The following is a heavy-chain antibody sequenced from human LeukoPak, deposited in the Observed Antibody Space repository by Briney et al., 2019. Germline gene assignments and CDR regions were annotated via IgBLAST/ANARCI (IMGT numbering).Heavy chain of an antibody. V-gene: IGHV3-23*01. CDR1: GFSFSVYA. D-gene: IGHD2-21*01. CDR2: ISGSGGRT. J-gene: IGHJ4*02. CDR3: AKFLPTHIVVANYYFDY. Sequence: PGGSLRLSCAVSGFSFSVYAMSWVRQTPGKGLEWVSGISGSGGRTYSAESVKGRLTISRDNSRKTLYLQMNSLRAEDTAVYYCAKFLPTHIVVANYYFDYWGQGTLVTVSS.